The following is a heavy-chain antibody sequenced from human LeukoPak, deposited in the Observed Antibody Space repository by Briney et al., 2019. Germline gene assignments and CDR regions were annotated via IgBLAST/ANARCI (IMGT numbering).Heavy chain of an antibody. D-gene: IGHD2-15*01. J-gene: IGHJ4*02. CDR3: AREVVVVAALDY. V-gene: IGHV4-59*01. CDR1: GGSISSYY. CDR2: IYYSGST. Sequence: SETLSLTCTVSGGSISSYYWSWIRQPPGKGLEWIGYIYYSGSTNYNPSLKSRVTISVDTSKNQFSLKLSSVTAADTAVYYCAREVVVVAALDYWGQGTLVTVSS.